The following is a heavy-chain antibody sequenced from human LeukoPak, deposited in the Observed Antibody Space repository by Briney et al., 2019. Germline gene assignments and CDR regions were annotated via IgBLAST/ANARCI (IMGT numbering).Heavy chain of an antibody. D-gene: IGHD4-17*01. CDR2: IYYSGST. CDR1: GGSISSYY. V-gene: IGHV4-59*12. CDR3: ARGVTDYGDYHW. Sequence: SETLSLTCTVSGGSISSYYWSWIRQPPGKGLEWIGYIYYSGSTNYNPSLKSRVTISVDTSKNQFSLKLSSVTAADTAVYYCARGVTDYGDYHWWGQGTLVTVSS. J-gene: IGHJ4*02.